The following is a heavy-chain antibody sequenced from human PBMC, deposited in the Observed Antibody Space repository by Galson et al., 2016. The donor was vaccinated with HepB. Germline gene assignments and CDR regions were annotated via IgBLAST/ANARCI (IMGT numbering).Heavy chain of an antibody. D-gene: IGHD3-9*01. V-gene: IGHV3-66*01. J-gene: IGHJ5*02. CDR1: GFSVRTND. CDR2: IYGDDKT. Sequence: SLRLSCAVSGFSVRTNDMSWVRQAPGKGLEWVSLIYGDDKTYYSDSVKGRFTISRDHSKNTVYPQMNSLRVEDTAVYYCARDPPSVATGTWAWGQGTQVTVSS. CDR3: ARDPPSVATGTWA.